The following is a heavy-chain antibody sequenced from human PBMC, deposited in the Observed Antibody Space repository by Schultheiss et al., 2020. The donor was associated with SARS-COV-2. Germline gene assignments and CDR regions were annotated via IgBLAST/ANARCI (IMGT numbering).Heavy chain of an antibody. CDR2: MNPNSGNT. D-gene: IGHD6-6*01. Sequence: ASVKVSCKASGYTFTSYDINWVRQATGQGLEWMGWMNPNSGNTGYAQKFQGRVTMTRNTSISTAYMELSSLRSEDTAVYYCAKGAEKFAAARHDYWGQGTLVTVSS. J-gene: IGHJ4*02. V-gene: IGHV1-8*01. CDR1: GYTFTSYD. CDR3: AKGAEKFAAARHDY.